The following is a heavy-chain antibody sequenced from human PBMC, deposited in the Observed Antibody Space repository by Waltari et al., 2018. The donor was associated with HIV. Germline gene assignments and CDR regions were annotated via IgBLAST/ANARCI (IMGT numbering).Heavy chain of an antibody. CDR2: INPNTGGT. CDR1: GYTFTGYY. V-gene: IGHV1-2*02. Sequence: QVQLVQSGAEVKKPGASVKVSCKASGYTFTGYYMHWVRQAPGQGLEWMVWINPNTGGTNYSQKLQGRVTMTRDTSISTAYMELSRLRSDDTAVYYCARDTPDAYYYDTSGDWSCGQGTLVTVSA. CDR3: ARDTPDAYYYDTSGDWS. J-gene: IGHJ5*02. D-gene: IGHD3-22*01.